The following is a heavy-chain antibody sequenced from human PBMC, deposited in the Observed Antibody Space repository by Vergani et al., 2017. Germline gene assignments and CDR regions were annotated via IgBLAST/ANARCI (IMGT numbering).Heavy chain of an antibody. V-gene: IGHV3-23*01. CDR1: GFTFSSYA. CDR2: ISGSGGST. CDR3: AKDGEGYYDSSRYWGY. Sequence: EVQLLESGGGLVQPGGSLRLSCAASGFTFSSYAMSWVRQAPGKGLEWVSAISGSGGSTYYADSVKGRITISRDNSKITLYLQMNSLRAEATAVYYCAKDGEGYYDSSRYWGYWGQGTLVTVSS. J-gene: IGHJ4*02. D-gene: IGHD3-22*01.